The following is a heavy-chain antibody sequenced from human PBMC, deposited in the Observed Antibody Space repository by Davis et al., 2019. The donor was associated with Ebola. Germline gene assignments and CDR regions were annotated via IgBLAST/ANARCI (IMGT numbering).Heavy chain of an antibody. CDR1: GYTFTSYG. Sequence: ASVKVSCKASGYTFTSYGITWVRQAPGQGLEWMGWINPHNGNTNYAQNVQGRVTMTTDTSTSTAYMEVGSLRSEDTAVYYCASLSGYADYWGQGTLVTVSS. CDR3: ASLSGYADY. CDR2: INPHNGNT. D-gene: IGHD3-22*01. V-gene: IGHV1-18*04. J-gene: IGHJ4*02.